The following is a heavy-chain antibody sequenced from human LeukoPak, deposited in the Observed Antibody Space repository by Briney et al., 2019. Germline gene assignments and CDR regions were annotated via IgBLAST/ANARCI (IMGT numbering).Heavy chain of an antibody. V-gene: IGHV1-24*01. J-gene: IGHJ3*02. Sequence: ASVKVSCKVSGYTLTELSMHWVRQAPGKGLEWMGGFDPEDGETIYAQKFQGRVTMTEDTSTDTAYMELSSLRSEDTAVYYCAKKGQTGTTTPLGAFDIWGQGTMVTVSS. D-gene: IGHD1-7*01. CDR2: FDPEDGET. CDR1: GYTLTELS. CDR3: AKKGQTGTTTPLGAFDI.